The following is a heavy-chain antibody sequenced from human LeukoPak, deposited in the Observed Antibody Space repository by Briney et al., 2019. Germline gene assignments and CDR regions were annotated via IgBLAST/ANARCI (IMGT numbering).Heavy chain of an antibody. J-gene: IGHJ3*02. CDR2: INHSGST. Sequence: SETLSLTCAVYGGSFSGYYWSWIRQPPGKGLEWIGEINHSGSTNHNPSLKSRVTISVDTSKNQFSLKLSSVTAADTAVYYCARIRGNGVVVTFPGAFDIWGQGTMVTVSS. D-gene: IGHD3-22*01. V-gene: IGHV4-34*01. CDR3: ARIRGNGVVVTFPGAFDI. CDR1: GGSFSGYY.